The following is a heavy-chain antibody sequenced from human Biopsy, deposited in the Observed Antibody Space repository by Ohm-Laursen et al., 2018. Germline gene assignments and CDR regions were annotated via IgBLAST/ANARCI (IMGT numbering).Heavy chain of an antibody. J-gene: IGHJ6*02. V-gene: IGHV4-34*01. CDR1: GGSFNDYS. CDR2: IKQSGDT. CDR3: ARGVLVTKYITAWYGLATYPKPSGFEYRGMDV. Sequence: SDTLSLTCAVSGGSFNDYSWTWIRRSPGKGLEWIGEIKQSGDTKYNPSLKSRATISADTSKNQFSLKLTSVTAADTALYFCARGVLVTKYITAWYGLATYPKPSGFEYRGMDVWGQGTTVTVSS. D-gene: IGHD5-18*01.